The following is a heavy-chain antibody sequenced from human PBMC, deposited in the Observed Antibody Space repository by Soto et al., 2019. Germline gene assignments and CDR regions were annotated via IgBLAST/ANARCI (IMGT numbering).Heavy chain of an antibody. Sequence: SLRLSCAASGFTFSSYGMHWVRQAPGKGLEWVAVISYDGSNKYYADSVKGRFTNSRDNSKNTLYLQMNSLRAEDTAVYYCAKDLAVGDSSSWYDGMDVWGQGTTVTVSS. CDR3: AKDLAVGDSSSWYDGMDV. D-gene: IGHD6-13*01. J-gene: IGHJ6*02. CDR2: ISYDGSNK. CDR1: GFTFSSYG. V-gene: IGHV3-30*18.